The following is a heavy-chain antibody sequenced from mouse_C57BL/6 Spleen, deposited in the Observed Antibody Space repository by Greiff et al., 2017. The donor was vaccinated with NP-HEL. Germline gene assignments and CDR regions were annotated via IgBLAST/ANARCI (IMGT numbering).Heavy chain of an antibody. CDR3: TKGLRRGD. J-gene: IGHJ2*01. Sequence: EVKLQESGAELVRPGASVKLSCTASGFNIKDDYMHWVKQRPEQGLEWIGWIDPENGDTEYASKFQGKATITADTSSNTAYLQLSSLTSEDTAVYYCTKGLRRGDWGQGTTLTVSS. D-gene: IGHD2-2*01. CDR1: GFNIKDDY. CDR2: IDPENGDT. V-gene: IGHV14-4*01.